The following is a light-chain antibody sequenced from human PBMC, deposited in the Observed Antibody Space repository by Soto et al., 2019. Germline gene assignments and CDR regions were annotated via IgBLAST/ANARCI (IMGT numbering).Light chain of an antibody. J-gene: IGLJ1*01. CDR2: EVT. CDR3: SSLAADSNNHYV. CDR1: SSDVGRYNF. V-gene: IGLV2-8*01. Sequence: QSVLTQPPSASGSPGQSVTISCTGTSSDVGRYNFVSWYQQHPGKAPKLMIFEVTKRPSGVPDRFSGSKSGNTASLTVSGLQAEDEADYYCSSLAADSNNHYVFGTGTKVT.